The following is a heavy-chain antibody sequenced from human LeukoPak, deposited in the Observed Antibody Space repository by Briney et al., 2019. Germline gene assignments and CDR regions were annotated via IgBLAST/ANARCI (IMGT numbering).Heavy chain of an antibody. D-gene: IGHD1-26*01. CDR3: ARVGSGSYLNYYYYMDV. J-gene: IGHJ6*03. Sequence: SETLSLTCAVYGGSFSGYYWSWIRQPPGKGLEWIGEINHSGSTNYNPSLKSRVTISVDTSKNQFSLKLSSVTAADTAVYYCARVGSGSYLNYYYYMDVWGKGTTVTVSS. V-gene: IGHV4-34*01. CDR2: INHSGST. CDR1: GGSFSGYY.